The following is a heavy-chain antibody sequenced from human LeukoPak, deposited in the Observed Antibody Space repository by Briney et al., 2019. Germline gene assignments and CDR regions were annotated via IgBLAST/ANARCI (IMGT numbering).Heavy chain of an antibody. V-gene: IGHV3-23*01. J-gene: IGHJ4*02. CDR1: GFTFRSYG. Sequence: GSLRLSCAASGFTFRSYGMSWVRQAPGKGLEWVSTVSGSGGSTYYADSVKGRFTFSRDNSENTLYLQMNSLRAEDTAIYYCARMRYDSSGHHDYWGQGTLVTVSS. D-gene: IGHD3-22*01. CDR2: VSGSGGST. CDR3: ARMRYDSSGHHDY.